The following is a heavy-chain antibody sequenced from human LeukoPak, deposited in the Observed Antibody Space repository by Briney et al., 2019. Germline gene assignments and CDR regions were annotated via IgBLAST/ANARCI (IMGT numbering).Heavy chain of an antibody. D-gene: IGHD1-1*01. CDR3: ARHAETGLWFDP. CDR1: GYIFTSYW. V-gene: IGHV5-51*01. J-gene: IGHJ5*02. Sequence: GEPLKISCKGSGYIFTSYWIAWVRQMPGKGLEGMGVIYPGDSDTRYSASFQGQVPISDDQSIRTAYPQWRSLKASDPAMYYCARHAETGLWFDPWGQGTLVTVSS. CDR2: IYPGDSDT.